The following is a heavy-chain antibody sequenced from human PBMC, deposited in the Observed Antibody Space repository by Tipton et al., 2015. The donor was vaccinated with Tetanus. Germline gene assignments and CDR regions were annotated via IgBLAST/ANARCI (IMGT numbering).Heavy chain of an antibody. Sequence: LRLSCVASGYNFRNNGMHWVRQAPGKGLEWVAVISNDASHIYYADSVRGRFTMSRENNKNTVHLQMNSLRPDDTAVYYCARDRHSYESSGYYFFDNWGQGTLVTVSA. CDR1: GYNFRNNG. CDR2: ISNDASHI. J-gene: IGHJ4*02. CDR3: ARDRHSYESSGYYFFDN. D-gene: IGHD3-22*01. V-gene: IGHV3-30*03.